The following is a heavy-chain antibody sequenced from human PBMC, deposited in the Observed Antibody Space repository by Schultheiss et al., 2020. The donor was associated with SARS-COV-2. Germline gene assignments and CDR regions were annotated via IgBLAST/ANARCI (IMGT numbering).Heavy chain of an antibody. J-gene: IGHJ6*02. D-gene: IGHD3-9*01. V-gene: IGHV4-31*03. CDR1: GGSISSGGYY. Sequence: LRLSCTVSGGSISSGGYYWSWIRQRPGRGLEWNAYIYYSGNTYYNPSLKSRVTISVDTSKNQFSLKLSSVTAADTAVYYCARVWPARFDWLFGGYYYYGMDVWGQGTTVTVSS. CDR2: IYYSGNT. CDR3: ARVWPARFDWLFGGYYYYGMDV.